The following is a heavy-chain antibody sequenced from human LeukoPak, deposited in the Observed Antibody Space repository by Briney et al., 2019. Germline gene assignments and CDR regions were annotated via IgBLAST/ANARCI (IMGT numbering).Heavy chain of an antibody. D-gene: IGHD3-9*01. V-gene: IGHV3-30*18. Sequence: GRSLRLSCASSGFTFSSYGMHWVRQAPGKGLEWVAVISYDGSNKYYADSVKGRFTISRDNSKNTLYLQMNSLRADDAAVYYCAKGLRYSDNWGQGTLVTVSS. CDR1: GFTFSSYG. CDR3: AKGLRYSDN. CDR2: ISYDGSNK. J-gene: IGHJ4*02.